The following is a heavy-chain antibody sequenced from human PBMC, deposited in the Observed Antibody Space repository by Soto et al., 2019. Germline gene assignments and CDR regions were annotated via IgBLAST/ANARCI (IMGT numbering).Heavy chain of an antibody. J-gene: IGHJ5*02. CDR1: GGSISRNNW. CDR3: ASSNNYVWFDP. CDR2: IYHSGST. V-gene: IGHV4-4*02. Sequence: PSETLSLTCAVSGGSISRNNWWSWVRQPPRKGLEWIGEIYHSGSTKYSPSLKSRVSISVDKSKNQFSLKVNSVTAADTAVYYCASSNNYVWFDPWGQGTLVTVSS. D-gene: IGHD3-10*02.